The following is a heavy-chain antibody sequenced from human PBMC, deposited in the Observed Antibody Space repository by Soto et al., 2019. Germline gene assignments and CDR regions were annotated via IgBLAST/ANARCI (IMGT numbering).Heavy chain of an antibody. CDR1: GGSFSGYY. CDR2: INHSGST. CDR3: ARGLLPDPARALPNLTGYFWDY. D-gene: IGHD3-9*01. J-gene: IGHJ4*02. Sequence: QVQLQQWGAGLLKPSETLSLTCAVYGGSFSGYYWSWIRQPPGKGLEWIGEINHSGSTNYNPSLKSRVTISVDTSKNQFSLKLSSVTAADTAVYYCARGLLPDPARALPNLTGYFWDYWGQGTLVTVSS. V-gene: IGHV4-34*01.